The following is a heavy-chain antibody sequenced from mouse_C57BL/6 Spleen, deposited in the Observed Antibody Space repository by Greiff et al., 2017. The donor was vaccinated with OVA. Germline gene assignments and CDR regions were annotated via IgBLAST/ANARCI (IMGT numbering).Heavy chain of an antibody. CDR2: IDPEDGDT. Sequence: EVQLQQSGAELVRPGASVKLSCTASGFNITDYYMHWVKQRPEQGLEWIGRIDPEDGDTEYAPKFQGKATMTAETSSNTAYLQLSSLTSEDTAVYYCTTCPVTTGGGFAYWGQGTLVTVSA. J-gene: IGHJ3*01. D-gene: IGHD2-2*01. CDR3: TTCPVTTGGGFAY. CDR1: GFNITDYY. V-gene: IGHV14-1*01.